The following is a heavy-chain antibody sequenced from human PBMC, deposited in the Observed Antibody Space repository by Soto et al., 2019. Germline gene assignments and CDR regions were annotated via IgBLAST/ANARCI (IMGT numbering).Heavy chain of an antibody. D-gene: IGHD4-17*01. CDR3: ARGGSDYDGYFDL. V-gene: IGHV3-33*01. J-gene: IGHJ2*01. CDR2: IWYDGSNK. CDR1: GFTFSSYG. Sequence: QVQLVESGGGVVQPGRSLRLSCAASGFTFSSYGMHWVRQAPGKGLEWVAVIWYDGSNKYYADSVKGRFTISRDNSKNTLYLQMNSLRAEDTAVYYCARGGSDYDGYFDLWGRGTLVTVSS.